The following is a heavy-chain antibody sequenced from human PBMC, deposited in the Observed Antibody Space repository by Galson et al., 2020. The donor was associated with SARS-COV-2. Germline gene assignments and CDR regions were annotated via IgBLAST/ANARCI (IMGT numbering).Heavy chain of an antibody. CDR3: ARVPYDILTAYYYGMDV. Sequence: SGPTLVKPTQTLTLTCTFSGFSLSTSGMCVSWIRQPPGKALECLALIDWDDDKYYSTSLKTRLTISKDTSKNQVVLTMTNMDPVDTATYYCARVPYDILTAYYYGMDVWGQGTTVTVSS. J-gene: IGHJ6*02. CDR1: GFSLSTSGMC. D-gene: IGHD3-9*01. CDR2: IDWDDDK. V-gene: IGHV2-70*01.